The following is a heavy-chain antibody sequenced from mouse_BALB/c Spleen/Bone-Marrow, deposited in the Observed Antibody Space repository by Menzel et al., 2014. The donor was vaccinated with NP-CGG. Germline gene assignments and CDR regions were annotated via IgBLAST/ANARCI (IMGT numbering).Heavy chain of an antibody. Sequence: VQGVESGAELVRPGTPVKMSCKAAGYTFTNYWIGWVKQRPGHGLEWIEDIYPGGGYTNYNEKFKSKATLTVDKSSSTAYMQLSSLTSEDSAVYYCALYYYGSLDYWGQGTTLTVSS. CDR1: GYTFTNYW. CDR2: IYPGGGYT. J-gene: IGHJ2*01. V-gene: IGHV1-63*02. CDR3: ALYYYGSLDY. D-gene: IGHD1-1*01.